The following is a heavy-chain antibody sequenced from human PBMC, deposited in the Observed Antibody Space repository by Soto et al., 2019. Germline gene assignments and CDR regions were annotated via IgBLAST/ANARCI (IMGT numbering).Heavy chain of an antibody. CDR2: ISISGGST. CDR3: AKGGYCSSTSCGNFDY. Sequence: GGSLRLSCAASGSTLRSYAMSWVRQAPGKGLEWVSAISISGGSTYYADSVKGRFTISRDNSKNTLYLQMNILRAEDTAVYYCAKGGYCSSTSCGNFDYWGQGTLVTVSS. V-gene: IGHV3-23*01. J-gene: IGHJ4*02. D-gene: IGHD2-2*01. CDR1: GSTLRSYA.